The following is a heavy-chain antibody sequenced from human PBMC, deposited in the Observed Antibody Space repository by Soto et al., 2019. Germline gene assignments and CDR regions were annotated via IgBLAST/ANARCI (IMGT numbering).Heavy chain of an antibody. D-gene: IGHD6-13*01. V-gene: IGHV4-59*12. J-gene: IGHJ6*03. Sequence: SETLSLTCTVSGGSFSSSYWSWIRQTPGGGLEWIGSIYYSGSTLYNPSLEGRVSISVDASKGQFSLKLSSVTAADTAVYYCASSYRREGYSSSWSPQSYYYYMDVWGKGTTVTVSS. CDR3: ASSYRREGYSSSWSPQSYYYYMDV. CDR2: IYYSGST. CDR1: GGSFSSSY.